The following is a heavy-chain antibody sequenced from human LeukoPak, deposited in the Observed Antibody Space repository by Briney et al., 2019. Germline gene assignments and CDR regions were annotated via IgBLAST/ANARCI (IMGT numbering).Heavy chain of an antibody. CDR3: ARDPGYYFDY. J-gene: IGHJ4*02. CDR2: ISYDGSNK. D-gene: IGHD3-10*01. Sequence: PGRSLRLSCAASGFTFSSYDMHWVRQAPGKGLEWVAVISYDGSNKYYADSVKGRFTISRDNSKNTLYLQMNSLRAEDTAVYYCARDPGYYFDYWGQGTLVTVSS. V-gene: IGHV3-30*04. CDR1: GFTFSSYD.